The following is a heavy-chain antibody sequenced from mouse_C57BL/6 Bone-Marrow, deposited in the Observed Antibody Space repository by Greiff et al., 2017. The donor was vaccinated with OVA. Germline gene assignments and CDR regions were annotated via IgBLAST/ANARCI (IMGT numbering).Heavy chain of an antibody. Sequence: VKLQQPGAELVKPGASVKLSCKASGYTFTSYWITWVKQRPGQGLEWIGDIYPGSGSTNYNEKFKSKATLTVDTSSSTAYMQLSSLTSEDSAVYYCARWDYDLWFAYWGQGTLVTVSA. CDR2: IYPGSGST. J-gene: IGHJ3*01. V-gene: IGHV1-55*01. CDR3: ARWDYDLWFAY. CDR1: GYTFTSYW. D-gene: IGHD2-4*01.